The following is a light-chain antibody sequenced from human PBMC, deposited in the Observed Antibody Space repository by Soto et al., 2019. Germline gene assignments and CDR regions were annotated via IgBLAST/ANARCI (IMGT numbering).Light chain of an antibody. V-gene: IGLV2-23*01. J-gene: IGLJ1*01. CDR3: CSSAGSSLYV. CDR2: EGT. CDR1: SSDVGTYDL. Sequence: QSVLTQPASVSGSPGQSIAISCTGTSSDVGTYDLVSWYQQHPGKAPKLMIYEGTKRPSGVSNRFSGSKSASTASLTISGLQPEDEADYYCCSSAGSSLYVFGSGTKVTVL.